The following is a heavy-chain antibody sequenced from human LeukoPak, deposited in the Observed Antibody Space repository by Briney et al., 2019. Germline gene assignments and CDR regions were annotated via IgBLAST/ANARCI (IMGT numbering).Heavy chain of an antibody. D-gene: IGHD5-18*01. Sequence: PGGSLTLSCAASGFTFSTYWMSWVRQAPGKGLEWVANINQDGSNKYYVDSVKGRFTISRDNAKNSLYLQMNSLRAEDTAVYYCATPPRAYTSSWGHGTLVTVSS. CDR3: ATPPRAYTSS. CDR1: GFTFSTYW. V-gene: IGHV3-7*02. CDR2: INQDGSNK. J-gene: IGHJ5*01.